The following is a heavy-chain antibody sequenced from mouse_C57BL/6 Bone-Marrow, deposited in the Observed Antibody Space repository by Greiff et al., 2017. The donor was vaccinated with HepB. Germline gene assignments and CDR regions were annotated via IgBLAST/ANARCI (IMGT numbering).Heavy chain of an antibody. J-gene: IGHJ4*01. CDR2: IHPNSGST. V-gene: IGHV1-64*01. CDR1: GYTFTSYW. CDR3: AREELITTVVAHYYAMDY. D-gene: IGHD1-1*01. Sequence: QVHVKQSGAELVKPGASVKLSCKASGYTFTSYWMHWVKQRPGQGLEWIGMIHPNSGSTNYNEKFKSKATLTVDKSYSTAYMQLSSLTSEDSAVYYCAREELITTVVAHYYAMDYWGQGTSGTVSS.